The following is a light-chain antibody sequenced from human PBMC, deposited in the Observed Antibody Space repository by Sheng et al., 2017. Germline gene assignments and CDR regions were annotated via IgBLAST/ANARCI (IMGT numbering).Light chain of an antibody. V-gene: IGKV1-39*01. J-gene: IGKJ1*01. CDR3: QQSYSTPRT. CDR2: AAS. CDR1: QSISNY. Sequence: DIQMTQSPSSLSASVGDRVTITCRASQSISNYLNWYQXKPGKAPQVRIYAASSLQSGVPSRFSGSGSGTDFTLTISSLQPEDFATYYCQQSYSTPRTFGQGTKVEIK.